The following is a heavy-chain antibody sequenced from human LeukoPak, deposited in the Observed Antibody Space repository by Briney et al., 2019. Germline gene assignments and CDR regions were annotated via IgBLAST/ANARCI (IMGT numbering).Heavy chain of an antibody. V-gene: IGHV1-69*04. CDR3: AREKMQVGYYGLDV. Sequence: GASVKVSCTASGCTFDNSAINWVRQAPGQGLEWMGSISPILNIPNYAQKLQGRVTIAADKSTSTADMELSSLRSDDTAVYYCAREKMQVGYYGLDVWGQGTTVTVSS. CDR2: ISPILNIP. CDR1: GCTFDNSA. J-gene: IGHJ6*02.